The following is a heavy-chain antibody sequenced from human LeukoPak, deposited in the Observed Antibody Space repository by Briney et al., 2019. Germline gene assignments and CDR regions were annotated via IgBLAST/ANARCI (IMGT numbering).Heavy chain of an antibody. CDR3: ARAYDFWSGYYISYYFDY. D-gene: IGHD3-3*01. CDR2: IYNSGST. J-gene: IGHJ4*02. Sequence: SETLSLTCTVSGGSISSGDYYWSWIRQPPGKGLEWIGYIYNSGSTYYNPSLKSRVTISVDKSKNQFSLKLSSVTAADTAVYYCARAYDFWSGYYISYYFDYWGQGTLVTVSS. CDR1: GGSISSGDYY. V-gene: IGHV4-30-4*01.